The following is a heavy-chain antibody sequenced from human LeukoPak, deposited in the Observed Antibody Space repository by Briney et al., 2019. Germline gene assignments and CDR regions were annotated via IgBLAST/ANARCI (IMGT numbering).Heavy chain of an antibody. Sequence: PGGSLRLSCAASGFSFRNHGMHWVRQAPGEGLEWVAVISYDESKIYYADSVKGRFTISRDLSTNTLYLQMNSLTTEDTAMYFCARRPVAAEYFQHWGQGTLVTVSS. CDR2: ISYDESKI. D-gene: IGHD6-25*01. V-gene: IGHV3-30*03. J-gene: IGHJ1*01. CDR1: GFSFRNHG. CDR3: ARRPVAAEYFQH.